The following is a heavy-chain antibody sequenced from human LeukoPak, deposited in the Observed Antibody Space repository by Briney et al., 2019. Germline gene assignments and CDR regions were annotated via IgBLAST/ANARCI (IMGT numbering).Heavy chain of an antibody. J-gene: IGHJ6*02. CDR3: ARDKGFARITIFYGMDV. Sequence: GASVKVSCKASGYTFTRYGISWVRQAPRQRLECLGWISAYNGNTNYAQNLQGRVTMTTDTSTSTAYMELRSLRSDDAAVYYCARDKGFARITIFYGMDVWGQGTTVTVSS. D-gene: IGHD3-9*01. V-gene: IGHV1-18*01. CDR2: ISAYNGNT. CDR1: GYTFTRYG.